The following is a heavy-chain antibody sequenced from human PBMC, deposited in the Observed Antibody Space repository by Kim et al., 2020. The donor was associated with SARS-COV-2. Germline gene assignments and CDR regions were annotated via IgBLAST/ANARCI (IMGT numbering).Heavy chain of an antibody. J-gene: IGHJ4*02. D-gene: IGHD5-18*01. CDR3: ARWEYSYGYFDY. V-gene: IGHV4-59*01. Sequence: NPARQTRVTISIDTSKNQYSLTLSSVTAADTAVYYCARWEYSYGYFDYWGQGTLVTVSS.